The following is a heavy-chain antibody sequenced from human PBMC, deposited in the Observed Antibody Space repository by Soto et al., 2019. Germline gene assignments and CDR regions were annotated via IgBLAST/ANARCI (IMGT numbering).Heavy chain of an antibody. CDR3: ARVRYCSGGSCYPRFDP. CDR2: IYYSGST. Sequence: QVQLQESGPGLVKPSQTLSLTYTVSGGSISSGGYYWSWIRQHPGKGLEWIGYIYYSGSTYYNPSLKSRVTISVDTSKNQFSLKLSSVTAADTAVYYCARVRYCSGGSCYPRFDPWGQGTLVTVSS. D-gene: IGHD2-15*01. V-gene: IGHV4-31*03. J-gene: IGHJ5*02. CDR1: GGSISSGGYY.